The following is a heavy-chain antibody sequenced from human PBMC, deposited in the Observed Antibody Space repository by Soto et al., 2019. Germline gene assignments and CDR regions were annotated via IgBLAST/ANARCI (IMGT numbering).Heavy chain of an antibody. D-gene: IGHD6-19*01. J-gene: IGHJ4*02. CDR2: ISSDGSST. V-gene: IGHV3-74*01. Sequence: PGGSLRLSCAASGFTLSSYWMHWARQAPGKGLVWVSRISSDGSSTNYADSVKSRLTVTKDTSKNQVVLAMTNMDPVDTATYYCAHRRDSGWYFDYWGQGTLVTVSS. CDR3: AHRRDSGWYFDY. CDR1: GFTLSSYW.